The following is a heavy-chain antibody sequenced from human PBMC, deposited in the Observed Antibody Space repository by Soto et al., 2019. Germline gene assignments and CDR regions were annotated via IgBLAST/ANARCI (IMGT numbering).Heavy chain of an antibody. D-gene: IGHD5-18*01. Sequence: ASVKVSCKASGYTFTSYDINWVRQATGQGLEWMGWMNPNSGNTGYAQKFQGRVTMTRNTSISTAYMELSSLRSEDTAVYYCACCVYYYYGMDVWGQGTTVTVSS. J-gene: IGHJ6*02. V-gene: IGHV1-8*01. CDR3: ACCVYYYYGMDV. CDR1: GYTFTSYD. CDR2: MNPNSGNT.